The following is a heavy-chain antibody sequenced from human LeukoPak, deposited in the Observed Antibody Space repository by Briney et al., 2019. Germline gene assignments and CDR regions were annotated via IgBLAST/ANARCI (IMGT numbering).Heavy chain of an antibody. V-gene: IGHV3-7*01. Sequence: GSLRLSCAASGFTFSSYWMSWVRQAPGKGLEWVANIKQDGSEKYYVDSVKGRFTISRDNAKNSLYLQMNSLRAEDTAVYYCARELLRYFDWLTDAFDIWGQGTMVTVSS. J-gene: IGHJ3*02. CDR2: IKQDGSEK. D-gene: IGHD3-9*01. CDR1: GFTFSSYW. CDR3: ARELLRYFDWLTDAFDI.